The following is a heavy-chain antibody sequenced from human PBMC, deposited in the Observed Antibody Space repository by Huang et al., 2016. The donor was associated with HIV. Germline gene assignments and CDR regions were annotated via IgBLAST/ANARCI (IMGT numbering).Heavy chain of an antibody. D-gene: IGHD3-22*01. J-gene: IGHJ4*02. CDR1: GFPFTNYA. CDR3: ARGRDGRSGFYFGDFDN. V-gene: IGHV3-30*04. CDR2: ISYTGSNK. Sequence: QVQLVESGGGVVQPGSSLRLSCAASGFPFTNYAMHWVRQATGKGREWVILISYTGSNKEYPDSWKSRYSIYRDNSQRRMVRHMNRLRFEDTAVYYCARGRDGRSGFYFGDFDNWGQGILVTVSS.